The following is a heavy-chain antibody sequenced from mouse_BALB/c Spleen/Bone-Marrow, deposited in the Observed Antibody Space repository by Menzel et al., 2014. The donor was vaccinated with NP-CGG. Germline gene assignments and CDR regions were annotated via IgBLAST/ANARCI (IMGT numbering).Heavy chain of an antibody. V-gene: IGHV14-3*02. D-gene: IGHD2-4*01. CDR2: IDPANGNT. Sequence: QLQQSGAELVKPGASVKLSCTASGFNIKDTYMHWVKQRPEQGLEWIGRIDPANGNTKYDPKFQGKATITADTSSNTAYLQLSSLTSEDTAVYYCALYYDYDVGYWGQGTTLTVSS. CDR3: ALYYDYDVGY. CDR1: GFNIKDTY. J-gene: IGHJ2*01.